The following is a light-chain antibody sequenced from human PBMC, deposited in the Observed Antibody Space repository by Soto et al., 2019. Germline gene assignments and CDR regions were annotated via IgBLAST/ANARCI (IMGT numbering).Light chain of an antibody. V-gene: IGLV2-14*01. CDR3: SSYTSSSTPGV. CDR2: EVS. CDR1: SSNVGGYNY. J-gene: IGLJ3*02. Sequence: QSALTQPASVSGSPGQSITISGPGTSSNVGGYNYVSWYHQHPGKAPKLMIYEVSNRPSGVSNRFSGSKSGNTASLTISGLQAEDEADYYCSSYTSSSTPGVFGGGTKLTVL.